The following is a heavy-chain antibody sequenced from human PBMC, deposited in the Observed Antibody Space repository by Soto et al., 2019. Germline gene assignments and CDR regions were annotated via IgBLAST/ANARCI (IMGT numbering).Heavy chain of an antibody. V-gene: IGHV4-34*01. J-gene: IGHJ4*02. CDR3: ARGRGGVTSPAFDY. CDR2: INHSGST. CDR1: GGSFSGYY. D-gene: IGHD3-16*01. Sequence: SETLSLTCAVYGGSFSGYYWSWIRQPPGKGLEWIGEINHSGSTNYNPSLKSRVTISVDTSKNQFSLKLSSVTAADTAVYYCARGRGGVTSPAFDYWGQGTLVTVSS.